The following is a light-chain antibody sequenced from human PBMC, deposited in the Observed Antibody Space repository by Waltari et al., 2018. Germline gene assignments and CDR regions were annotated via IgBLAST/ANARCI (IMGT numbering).Light chain of an antibody. J-gene: IGKJ2*01. CDR2: GAS. CDR3: QQYGSSLYT. Sequence: EIVLTQSPGTLSFSPGERATLSCRASQSVSSDYLAWYQQNTGQAPRLLIYGASTRVTDIPDRFSGSGSGTDFTLTISRLEPEDFAVYYCQQYGSSLYTFGQGTKLEIK. V-gene: IGKV3-20*01. CDR1: QSVSSDY.